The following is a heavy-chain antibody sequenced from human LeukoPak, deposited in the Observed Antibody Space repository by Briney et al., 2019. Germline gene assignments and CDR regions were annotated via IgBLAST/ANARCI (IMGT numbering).Heavy chain of an antibody. V-gene: IGHV3-48*01. J-gene: IGHJ6*02. Sequence: GGSLRLSCAASGFTFSSYSMNWVRQAPGKGLEWVSYISSSSSTIYYADSVKGRFTISRDNAKNSLYLQMNSLRAEDTAMYYCAREEQVTIMDVWGQGTTVTVSS. CDR1: GFTFSSYS. CDR2: ISSSSSTI. D-gene: IGHD4-23*01. CDR3: AREEQVTIMDV.